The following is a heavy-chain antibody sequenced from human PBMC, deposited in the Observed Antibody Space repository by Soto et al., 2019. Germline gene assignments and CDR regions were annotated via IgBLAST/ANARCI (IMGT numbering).Heavy chain of an antibody. Sequence: GSLRLSCAASGFTFKNYGMNWVRQAPGKGLEWVAYISSTSNAIHYTDSVRGRFTISRDNAKNSLYLRMNSLRADDTAIYYCARWSYLDYWGQGTRVTVSS. V-gene: IGHV3-48*01. D-gene: IGHD3-3*01. CDR3: ARWSYLDY. J-gene: IGHJ4*02. CDR1: GFTFKNYG. CDR2: ISSTSNAI.